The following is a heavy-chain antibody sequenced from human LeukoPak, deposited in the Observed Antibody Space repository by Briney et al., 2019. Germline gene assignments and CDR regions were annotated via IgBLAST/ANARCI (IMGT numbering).Heavy chain of an antibody. CDR1: GYTFTGYY. D-gene: IGHD3-9*01. CDR2: INPNSGGT. CDR3: ARDYDILTIFDAFDI. Sequence: GASVKVSCEASGYTFTGYYMHWVRQAPGQGLEWMGWINPNSGGTNYAQKFQGRVTMTRDTSISTAYMELSRLRSDDTAVYYCARDYDILTIFDAFDIWGQGTMVTVSS. J-gene: IGHJ3*02. V-gene: IGHV1-2*02.